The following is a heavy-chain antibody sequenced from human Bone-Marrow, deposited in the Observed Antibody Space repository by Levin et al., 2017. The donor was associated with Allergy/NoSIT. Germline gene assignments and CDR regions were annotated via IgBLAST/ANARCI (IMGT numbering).Heavy chain of an antibody. CDR2: INSDGSST. D-gene: IGHD1-26*01. CDR3: AREYFPSRDFGIVGATTAGLNYYYYYGMDV. V-gene: IGHV3-74*01. Sequence: PGASVKVSCAASGFTFSSYWMHWVRQAPGKGLVWVSRINSDGSSTSYADSVKGRFTISRDNAKNTLYLQMNSLRAEDTAVYYCAREYFPSRDFGIVGATTAGLNYYYYYGMDVWGQGTTVTVSS. CDR1: GFTFSSYW. J-gene: IGHJ6*02.